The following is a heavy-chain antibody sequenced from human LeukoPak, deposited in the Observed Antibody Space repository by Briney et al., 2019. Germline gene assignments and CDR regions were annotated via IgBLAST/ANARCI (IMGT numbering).Heavy chain of an antibody. CDR1: GYTFNNYG. D-gene: IGHD4-11*01. V-gene: IGHV1-18*01. CDR2: ISAYNGNT. Sequence: ASVKVSCKASGYTFNNYGISWVRQAPGQGLEWVGWISAYNGNTNYAQKFRGRITMTIDTSTKTVYMELRSLGSDDTAVYYCARDTATVQHQDWGQGTLVTVST. J-gene: IGHJ4*02. CDR3: ARDTATVQHQD.